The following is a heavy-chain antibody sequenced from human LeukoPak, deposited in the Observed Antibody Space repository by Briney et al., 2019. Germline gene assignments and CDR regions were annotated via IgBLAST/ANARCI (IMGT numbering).Heavy chain of an antibody. J-gene: IGHJ3*02. V-gene: IGHV3-23*01. CDR3: AKIRWQWLVYDAFDI. CDR1: GFTFSSYA. Sequence: GGSLRLSCAASGFTFSSYAMSWVRQAPGKGLEWVSAISGSGGSTYYADSVKGRFTISRDNPKNTLYLQMNSLRAEDTAVYYCAKIRWQWLVYDAFDIWGQGTMVTVSS. D-gene: IGHD6-19*01. CDR2: ISGSGGST.